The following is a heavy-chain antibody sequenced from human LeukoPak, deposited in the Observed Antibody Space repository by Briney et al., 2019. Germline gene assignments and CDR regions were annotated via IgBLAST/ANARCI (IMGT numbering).Heavy chain of an antibody. D-gene: IGHD6-13*01. CDR3: ARDWYDY. CDR2: VLYDGSDQ. CDR1: GFTFSSYT. J-gene: IGHJ4*02. Sequence: GGSLRLSCAASGFTFSSYTMHWVRQAPGKGLEWVAFVLYDGSDQYYADSVKGRFTISRDNSKDTLYLQMNSLRAEDTAVYYCARDWYDYWGQGTLVTVSS. V-gene: IGHV3-30*04.